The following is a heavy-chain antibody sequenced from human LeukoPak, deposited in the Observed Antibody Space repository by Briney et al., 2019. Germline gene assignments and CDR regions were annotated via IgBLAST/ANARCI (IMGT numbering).Heavy chain of an antibody. V-gene: IGHV3-53*01. CDR2: IYSGGST. Sequence: GGSLRLSCAASGFTVSSNYMSWVRQAPGKGLEWVSVIYSGGSTYYADSVKGRFTISRDNSKNTLYLQMNSLRAEDTAVYYCVREGGYYDSSGYYSPVAYWGQGTLVTVSS. D-gene: IGHD3-22*01. J-gene: IGHJ4*02. CDR3: VREGGYYDSSGYYSPVAY. CDR1: GFTVSSNY.